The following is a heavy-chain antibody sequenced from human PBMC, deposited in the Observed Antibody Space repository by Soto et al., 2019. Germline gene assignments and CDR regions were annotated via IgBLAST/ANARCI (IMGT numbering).Heavy chain of an antibody. Sequence: QVQLVQSGAEVKKPGSSVKVSCKASGGTFSSYAINWVRQAPGHGLEWMGGISPMFGTENYAQRFQGRVTITADRTTSTAYMELSSLRFEDTAVFSCARAGMRMNGPTPQLSSMDVWGQGTTVTVSS. CDR2: ISPMFGTE. J-gene: IGHJ6*02. CDR1: GGTFSSYA. D-gene: IGHD1-1*01. CDR3: ARAGMRMNGPTPQLSSMDV. V-gene: IGHV1-69*06.